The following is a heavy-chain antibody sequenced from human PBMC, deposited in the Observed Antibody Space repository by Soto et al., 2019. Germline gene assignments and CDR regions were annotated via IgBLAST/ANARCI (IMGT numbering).Heavy chain of an antibody. CDR3: ARDKVVGPTTLDY. Sequence: EVQLVESGGGLVQPGGSLRLSCVVSGFTFSTYWMSWVRQAPGKGLEWVANIKDDGSEKYYLDSVKGRFTIYRDNAKNSLYLQMNSLRAEDTAVYYCARDKVVGPTTLDYWGQGTLVTVSS. J-gene: IGHJ4*02. CDR2: IKDDGSEK. D-gene: IGHD1-26*01. CDR1: GFTFSTYW. V-gene: IGHV3-7*03.